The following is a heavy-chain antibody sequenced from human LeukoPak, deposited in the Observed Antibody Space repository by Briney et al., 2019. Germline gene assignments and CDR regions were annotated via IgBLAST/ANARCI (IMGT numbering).Heavy chain of an antibody. D-gene: IGHD1-26*01. J-gene: IGHJ4*02. V-gene: IGHV5-51*01. Sequence: GESLKISCKASGYSFTSYWIGWVRQMPGKGLEWMGIINPHDSTTRYSPSFQGQVTISVDKSISTVYLQWSSLKASDSGVYYCARHSRTGTYCQLDSWGQGASVTVSS. CDR3: ARHSRTGTYCQLDS. CDR1: GYSFTSYW. CDR2: INPHDSTT.